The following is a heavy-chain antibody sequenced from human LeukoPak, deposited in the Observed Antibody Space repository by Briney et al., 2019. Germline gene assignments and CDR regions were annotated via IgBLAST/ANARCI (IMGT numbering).Heavy chain of an antibody. J-gene: IGHJ4*02. CDR2: INGGGDTT. Sequence: GGSLRLSCVASGFTFNRNAMSWVRQAPGKGLEWVSAINGGGDTTYYADSVKGRFTMSRDNSKNTLYLQMNSLRADDTAVYYCAKSARSGDAPGGDYWGQGILVTVSS. D-gene: IGHD5-24*01. CDR1: GFTFNRNA. V-gene: IGHV3-23*01. CDR3: AKSARSGDAPGGDY.